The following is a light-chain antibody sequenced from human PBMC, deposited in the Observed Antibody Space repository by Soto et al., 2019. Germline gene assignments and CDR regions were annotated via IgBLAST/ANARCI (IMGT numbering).Light chain of an antibody. CDR2: AAS. CDR1: QDISNY. J-gene: IGKJ4*01. V-gene: IGKV1-12*01. CDR3: QQADIFPLT. Sequence: DIQMTQSPSSVSASVGDRVVITCRASQDISNYLAWYQQKPGDAPELLIYAASRLKKGVTSRFNGSGSGTDFTLIIDSLQPEDFATYYCQQADIFPLTFGGGTKVEI.